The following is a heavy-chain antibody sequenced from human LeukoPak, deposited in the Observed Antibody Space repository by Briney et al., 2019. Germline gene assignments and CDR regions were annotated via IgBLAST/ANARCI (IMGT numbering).Heavy chain of an antibody. CDR2: ITSSGDTI. J-gene: IGHJ4*02. D-gene: IGHD5-18*01. V-gene: IGHV3-11*01. Sequence: GGSLRLSCAASGFTFSNYYMSWIRQAPGKGLEWVSYITSSGDTICNADSVKGRFTISRDNAKNSLYLQMNSLRAEDTAMYYCVRGGGYRYGYDGDYWGQGTLVTVSS. CDR3: VRGGGYRYGYDGDY. CDR1: GFTFSNYY.